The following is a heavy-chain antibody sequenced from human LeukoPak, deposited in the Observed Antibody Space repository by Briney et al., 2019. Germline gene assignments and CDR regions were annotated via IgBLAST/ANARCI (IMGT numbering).Heavy chain of an antibody. CDR1: GGSFRGYY. CDR2: INHSGST. J-gene: IGHJ4*02. CDR3: ARHRAYSSSSPFDY. V-gene: IGHV4-34*01. D-gene: IGHD6-6*01. Sequence: SETLSLTCAVYGGSFRGYYWSWIRQPPGKGLEWIGEINHSGSTNYNPSLKSRVTISVDTSKNQFSLRLSSVTAADTAVYYCARHRAYSSSSPFDYWGQGTLVTVSS.